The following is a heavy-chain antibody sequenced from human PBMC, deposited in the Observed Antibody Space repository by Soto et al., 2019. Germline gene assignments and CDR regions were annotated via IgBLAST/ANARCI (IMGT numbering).Heavy chain of an antibody. J-gene: IGHJ5*02. Sequence: LGESLKISCTASGYSFLGYCISWLRHMSGKGLEWMGIIYPGDSDPRYIPSFQGQVTISADESITTAYLQWDSLKASDTAIYYCVVQQKLPWVNSWGQGTLVTVSS. D-gene: IGHD6-13*01. CDR2: IYPGDSDP. CDR3: VVQQKLPWVNS. CDR1: GYSFLGYC. V-gene: IGHV5-51*01.